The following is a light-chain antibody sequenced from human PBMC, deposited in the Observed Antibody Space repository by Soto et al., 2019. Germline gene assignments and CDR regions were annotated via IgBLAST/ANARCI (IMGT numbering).Light chain of an antibody. V-gene: IGKV3-11*01. CDR1: QSVSSY. Sequence: EIVMTHSPATLSVSPGERATLSCRASQSVSSYLAWYQQKPGQAPRLLIYDASNRATGIPARFSGSGSGTDFTLTISSVDPEDFAVYYCQQRSDWPPITFGQGTRLEIK. CDR3: QQRSDWPPIT. CDR2: DAS. J-gene: IGKJ5*01.